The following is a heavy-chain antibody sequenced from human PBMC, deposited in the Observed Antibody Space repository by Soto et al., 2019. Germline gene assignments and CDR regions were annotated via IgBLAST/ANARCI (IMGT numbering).Heavy chain of an antibody. J-gene: IGHJ6*02. CDR2: VYSSGTT. CDR1: GGSINSYW. Sequence: SETLSLTCSVSGGSINSYWWSWIRQPAGKGLEWIGRVYSSGTTDYNPSLNSRATLSVETSKNQFSLKLSSVTAADTAVYYCARDIGSYAYGEGYWGQGTTATVSS. D-gene: IGHD3-10*01. V-gene: IGHV4-4*07. CDR3: ARDIGSYAYGEGY.